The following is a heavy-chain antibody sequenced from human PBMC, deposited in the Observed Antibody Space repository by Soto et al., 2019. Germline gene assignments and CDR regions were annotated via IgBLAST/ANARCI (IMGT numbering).Heavy chain of an antibody. V-gene: IGHV3-74*01. J-gene: IGHJ4*02. D-gene: IGHD4-17*01. CDR1: GFTFSSYW. CDR2: IRGDGGYT. CDR3: GTDHYGFTRIDY. Sequence: PGGSLRLSCAASGFTFSSYWMHWVRQAPGKGLVHVSRIRGDGGYTDHAESVKGRFTISRDNAKNTLYLQMNSLRVEDTAVYYCGTDHYGFTRIDYWGQGTLVTVSS.